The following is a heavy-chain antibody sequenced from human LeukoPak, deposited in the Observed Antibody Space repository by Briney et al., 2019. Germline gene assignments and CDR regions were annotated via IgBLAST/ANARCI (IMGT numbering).Heavy chain of an antibody. CDR1: CGPLSSSSYY. Sequence: SETLSLPCTVSCGPLSSSSYYWGRICQPPGEGVEWIGSIYYCESTYYNPSLKSRVTISVDTSKNQIYLKLSSVTAADTAVYYCARHREWRAGPYDYWGQGALVTVSS. CDR3: ARHREWRAGPYDY. J-gene: IGHJ4*02. V-gene: IGHV4-39*01. CDR2: IYYCEST. D-gene: IGHD3-3*01.